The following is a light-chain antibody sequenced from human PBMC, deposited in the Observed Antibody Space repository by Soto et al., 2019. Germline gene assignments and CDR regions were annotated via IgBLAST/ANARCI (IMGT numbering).Light chain of an antibody. CDR2: DVT. V-gene: IGLV2-11*01. CDR1: SSDVGGYNY. CDR3: CSYAGSYTWV. J-gene: IGLJ3*02. Sequence: QSALTQPRSVSGSPGQSVTVSCTGTSSDVGGYNYVSWYQQYPGKAPKLMIYDVTARPSAVPDRFSGAKSGNTASLTISGLQAEDEADYYCCSYAGSYTWVFGGGTKLTVL.